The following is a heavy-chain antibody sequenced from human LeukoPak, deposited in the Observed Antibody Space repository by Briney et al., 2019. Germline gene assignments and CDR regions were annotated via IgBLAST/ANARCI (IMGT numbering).Heavy chain of an antibody. CDR3: ARDVGARLPGF. D-gene: IGHD6-6*01. CDR1: GGSISSYY. J-gene: IGHJ4*02. Sequence: SETLSLTCTVSGGSISSYYWSWIRQPPGKGLEWIGYIYYSGSTNYNPSLKSRVTISVDTSKNQFSLKLSSVTAADTAVYYCARDVGARLPGFWGQGTLVTVSS. V-gene: IGHV4-59*01. CDR2: IYYSGST.